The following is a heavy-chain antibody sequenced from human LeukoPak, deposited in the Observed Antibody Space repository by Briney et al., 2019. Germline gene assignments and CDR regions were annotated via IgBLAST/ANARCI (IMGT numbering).Heavy chain of an antibody. V-gene: IGHV4-39*01. CDR2: IYYSGST. Sequence: SETLSLTSTVPGGSITSSSYYWGWIRHPPGNWLEWLGSIYYSGSTYYNPSLKSRVTISVDTSKDQFSLKLSSVTAADTAVYYCARLPCSGGSCYWVNYFDYWGQGTLVTVSS. CDR1: GGSITSSSYY. D-gene: IGHD2-15*01. CDR3: ARLPCSGGSCYWVNYFDY. J-gene: IGHJ4*02.